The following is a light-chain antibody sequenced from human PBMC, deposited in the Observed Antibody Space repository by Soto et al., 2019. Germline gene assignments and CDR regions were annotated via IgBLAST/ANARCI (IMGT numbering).Light chain of an antibody. Sequence: SYELTQPPSVSVAPGQMASITCGGDNIGSKSVHWYQQKPGQAPVLVVHDDSDRPSGIPERFSGSNSGNTATLTISKVEDGGEADYYCQVWDISSDHPYVFGTGTKVTVL. J-gene: IGLJ1*01. CDR1: NIGSKS. CDR3: QVWDISSDHPYV. V-gene: IGLV3-21*02. CDR2: DDS.